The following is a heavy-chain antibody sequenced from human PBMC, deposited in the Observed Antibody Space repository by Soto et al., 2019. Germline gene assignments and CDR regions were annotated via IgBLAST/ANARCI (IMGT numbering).Heavy chain of an antibody. Sequence: QVQLVQSRAEVKNPGASVKVSCKASGYSFTRYGIAWARQAPGQGLEWMGWINTYNGNTNYAQNPQGRVTLTTDTSTSTAYMGLTSLRSNDTAIYYCAMVDVYVTPSPQDVWGQGTTVIVSS. D-gene: IGHD3-16*01. CDR1: GYSFTRYG. V-gene: IGHV1-18*01. J-gene: IGHJ6*02. CDR3: AMVDVYVTPSPQDV. CDR2: INTYNGNT.